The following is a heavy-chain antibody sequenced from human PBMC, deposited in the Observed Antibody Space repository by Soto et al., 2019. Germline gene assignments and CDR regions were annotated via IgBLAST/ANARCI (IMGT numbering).Heavy chain of an antibody. D-gene: IGHD6-19*01. Sequence: ASVKVSCKVSGYTLTELSMHWVRQAPGKGLEWMGGFDPEDGETIYAQKLQGRVTMTTDTSTSTAYMELRSLRSDDTAVYYCACEKESSVHCCHWRLADWGQGTLVTVAS. J-gene: IGHJ1*01. CDR3: ACEKESSVHCCHWRLAD. V-gene: IGHV1-24*01. CDR2: FDPEDGET. CDR1: GYTLTELS.